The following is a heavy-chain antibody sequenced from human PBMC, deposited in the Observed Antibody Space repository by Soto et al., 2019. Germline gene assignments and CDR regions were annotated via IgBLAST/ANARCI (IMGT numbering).Heavy chain of an antibody. V-gene: IGHV3-23*01. J-gene: IGHJ4*02. CDR1: GFTFSSYA. D-gene: IGHD4-17*01. CDR2: ITYIGGAT. CDR3: AKVSSLYGDYVPSSGLDDF. Sequence: EAQLLESGGGFVQPGGSLRLSFAASGFTFSSYAMAWVRQAPGKGLEWVSGITYIGGATFYADSVKGRFTISRDNVRNTLYLQMNRLRVEDTAVYYCAKVSSLYGDYVPSSGLDDFWGQGTLVTVSS.